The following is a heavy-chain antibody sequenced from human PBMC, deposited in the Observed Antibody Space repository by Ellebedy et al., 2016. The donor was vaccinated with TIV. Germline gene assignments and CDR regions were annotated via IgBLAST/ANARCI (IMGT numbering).Heavy chain of an antibody. CDR2: IASDGIEK. CDR3: ARGGRKTSYFWQY. CDR1: GLVFSDYC. J-gene: IGHJ4*02. V-gene: IGHV3-7*03. Sequence: PGGSLRLSCAASGLVFSDYCMTWLRVSPGKGPEWVATIASDGIEKSYADSVKGRFTVSRANTENSMYLQMNSLRADDTGVYYCARGGRKTSYFWQYWGQGTPLTVSP. D-gene: IGHD1-14*01.